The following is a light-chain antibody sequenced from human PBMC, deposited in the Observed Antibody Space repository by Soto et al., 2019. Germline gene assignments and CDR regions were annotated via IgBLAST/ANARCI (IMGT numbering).Light chain of an antibody. CDR1: SSDVGAYTF. V-gene: IGLV2-14*03. CDR3: SSYTSSSTHV. CDR2: DVS. J-gene: IGLJ1*01. Sequence: QSVLTQPASVSGSPGQSITISCTGTSSDVGAYTFVSWCQQHPDKVPKLMIFDVSRRPSGVSDRFSGSKSGNTASLTISGLQPEDAADYYCSSYTSSSTHVFGSGTKVTVL.